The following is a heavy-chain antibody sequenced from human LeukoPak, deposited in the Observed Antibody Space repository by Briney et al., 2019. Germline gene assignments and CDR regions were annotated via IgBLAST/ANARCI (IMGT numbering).Heavy chain of an antibody. D-gene: IGHD6-13*01. CDR3: AKDGQEYSSSWYGSYYYGMDV. J-gene: IGHJ6*04. CDR2: ISWDGGST. CDR1: GFTFDDYA. V-gene: IGHV3-43D*04. Sequence: GGSLRLSCAASGFTFDDYAMRWVRQAPGKGLEWVSLISWDGGSTYYADSVKGRFTISRDNSKNSLYLQMNSLRAEDTALYYCAKDGQEYSSSWYGSYYYGMDVWGKGTTVTVSS.